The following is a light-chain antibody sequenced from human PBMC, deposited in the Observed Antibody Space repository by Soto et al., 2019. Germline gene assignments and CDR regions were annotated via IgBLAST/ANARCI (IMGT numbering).Light chain of an antibody. J-gene: IGKJ1*01. CDR2: WAS. Sequence: DIVMTQSPDSLAVSLGERATINCKSSQSVLYSSNNKNYLAWYQQKPGQPPKLLIYWASTRESGVPDRFSGSGSGTDSTLTISSLQAEDVVVYYCQQYYRTPRTFGQGTKVEIK. V-gene: IGKV4-1*01. CDR1: QSVLYSSNNKNY. CDR3: QQYYRTPRT.